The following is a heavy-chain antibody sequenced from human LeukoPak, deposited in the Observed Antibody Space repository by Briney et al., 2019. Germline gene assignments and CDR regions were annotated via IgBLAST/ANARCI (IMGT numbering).Heavy chain of an antibody. CDR3: ARDRGYSFDY. J-gene: IGHJ4*02. CDR2: INKDGSVT. V-gene: IGHV3-74*01. CDR1: GFTFSSSW. Sequence: AGGSLRLSCAASGFTFSSSWIHWVRQAPGKGLVWVSRINKDGSVTDYAESVKGRFSISRDNAKNTLYLQMNSLRAEDTAVYYCARDRGYSFDYWAQGTLVTVSS. D-gene: IGHD5-18*01.